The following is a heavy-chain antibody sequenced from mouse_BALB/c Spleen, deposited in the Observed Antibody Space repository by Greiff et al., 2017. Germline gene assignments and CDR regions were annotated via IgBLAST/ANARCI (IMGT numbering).Heavy chain of an antibody. Sequence: DVKLVESGGGLVQPGGSRKLSCAASGFTFSSFGMHWVRQAPEKGLEWVAYISSGSSTIYYADTVKGRFTISRDNPKNTLFLQMTSLRSEDTAMYYCARWDYSYAMDYWGQGTSVTVSS. J-gene: IGHJ4*01. CDR1: GFTFSSFG. D-gene: IGHD1-1*01. CDR2: ISSGSSTI. V-gene: IGHV5-17*02. CDR3: ARWDYSYAMDY.